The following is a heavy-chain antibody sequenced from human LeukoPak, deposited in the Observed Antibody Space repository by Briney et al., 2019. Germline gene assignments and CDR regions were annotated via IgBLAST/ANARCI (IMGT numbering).Heavy chain of an antibody. CDR3: ARVGERITIFGVVTTPPDY. CDR1: GGSFSGCY. CDR2: INHSGST. Sequence: SETLSLTCAVYGGSFSGCYWSWIRQPPGKGLEWIGEINHSGSTNYNPSLKSRVTISVDTSKNQFSLKLSSVTAADTAVYYCARVGERITIFGVVTTPPDYWGQGTLVTVSS. V-gene: IGHV4-34*01. D-gene: IGHD3-3*01. J-gene: IGHJ4*02.